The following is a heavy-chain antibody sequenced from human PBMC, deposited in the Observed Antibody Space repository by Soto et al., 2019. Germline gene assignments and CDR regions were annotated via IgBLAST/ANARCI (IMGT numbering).Heavy chain of an antibody. Sequence: ESLSLTCSVSGGSVSSGSYYWSWIRQPPGKELEWIGYIYYSGSTNYNPSLKNRVTIMKDTSKNHVVLIMTYMDPMDTGTYYCAHRLPRGSGLLYFDFWGQGIVVTVSS. D-gene: IGHD2-21*01. V-gene: IGHV4-61*03. J-gene: IGHJ4*02. CDR1: GGSVSSGSYY. CDR2: IYYSGST. CDR3: AHRLPRGSGLLYFDF.